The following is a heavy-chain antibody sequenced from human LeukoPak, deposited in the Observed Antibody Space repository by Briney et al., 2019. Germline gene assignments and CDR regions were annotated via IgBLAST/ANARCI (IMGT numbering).Heavy chain of an antibody. CDR3: ARDHPQNIGVVPAAKGGGWYFDL. CDR2: ISHNGGST. V-gene: IGHV3-64*01. J-gene: IGHJ2*01. D-gene: IGHD2-2*01. Sequence: QPGGSLRLSCAASGFTFSSYAMHWVRQAPGKGLEYVSTISHNGGSTYYANSVKDRFTISRDNSKNTLYLQMNSLRAEDTAVYYCARDHPQNIGVVPAAKGGGWYFDLWGRGTLVTVSS. CDR1: GFTFSSYA.